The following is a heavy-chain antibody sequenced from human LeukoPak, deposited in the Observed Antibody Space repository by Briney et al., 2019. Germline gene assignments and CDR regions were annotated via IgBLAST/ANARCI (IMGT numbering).Heavy chain of an antibody. J-gene: IGHJ6*02. D-gene: IGHD6-13*01. CDR2: ISYDGSNK. V-gene: IGHV3-30-3*01. Sequence: GGSLRLSCAASGFTFSSYAMHWVRQAPGKGLEWVAVISYDGSNKYYADSVKGRFTISRGNSKNTLYLQMNSLRAEDTAVYYCASGHSTTLGVWYYYYGMDVWSQGTTVTVSS. CDR1: GFTFSSYA. CDR3: ASGHSTTLGVWYYYYGMDV.